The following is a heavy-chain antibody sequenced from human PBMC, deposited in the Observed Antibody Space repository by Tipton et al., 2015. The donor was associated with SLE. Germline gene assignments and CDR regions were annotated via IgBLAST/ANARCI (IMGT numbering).Heavy chain of an antibody. J-gene: IGHJ4*02. CDR2: INHSGST. V-gene: IGHV4-34*01. CDR3: AGDFQTIFGVVIIRYFDY. D-gene: IGHD3-3*01. CDR1: GGSISGYY. Sequence: TLSLTCTVSGGSISGYYWSWVRQPPGKGLEWIGEINHSGSTNYNPSLKSRVTISVDTSKNQFSLKLSSVTAADTAVYYCAGDFQTIFGVVIIRYFDYWGQGTLVTVSS.